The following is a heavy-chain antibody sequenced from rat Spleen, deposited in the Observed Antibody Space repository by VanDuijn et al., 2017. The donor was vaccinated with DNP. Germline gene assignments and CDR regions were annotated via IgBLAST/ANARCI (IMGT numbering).Heavy chain of an antibody. CDR3: TRGSSLPGYLDY. CDR2: ISTSGGVT. V-gene: IGHV5-25*01. D-gene: IGHD1-4*01. Sequence: EVQLVESGGGLVQPGRSLKLSCAASGFSFSDYNMAWVRQAPKKGLEWVASISTSGGVTYYRDSVKGRFTVSRDNAKSRLYQQMKNLWSEDTATYYCTRGSSLPGYLDYWGQGVLVTVSS. CDR1: GFSFSDYN. J-gene: IGHJ2*01.